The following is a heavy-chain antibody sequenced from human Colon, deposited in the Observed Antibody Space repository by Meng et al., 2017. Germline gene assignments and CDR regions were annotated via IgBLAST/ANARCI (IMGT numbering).Heavy chain of an antibody. CDR3: ARHGGYYQDF. Sequence: GQCEACGPGLVKPSETLPLACAVSGASVSVNSYWSWVRQPPGRGLEWIGQIDHRGSAYYRPSLNSRVTMSLDKSRNQFSLRLTSVTAADTAVYYCARHGGYYQDFWGQGTLVTVSS. CDR1: GASVSVNSY. CDR2: IDHRGSA. J-gene: IGHJ4*02. V-gene: IGHV4-4*02. D-gene: IGHD4-23*01.